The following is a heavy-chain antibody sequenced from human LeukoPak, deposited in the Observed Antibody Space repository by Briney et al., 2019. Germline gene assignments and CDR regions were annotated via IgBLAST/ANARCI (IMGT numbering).Heavy chain of an antibody. J-gene: IGHJ5*02. Sequence: GGSLRLSCAASGFTFSSYGMHWVRQAPGKGLEWVAVISYDGSNKYYADSVKGRFTISRDNSKNTLYLQMNSLRAEDTAVYYCAKGVYSGYDPTAFDPWGQGTLVTVSS. CDR3: AKGVYSGYDPTAFDP. CDR1: GFTFSSYG. CDR2: ISYDGSNK. D-gene: IGHD5-12*01. V-gene: IGHV3-30*18.